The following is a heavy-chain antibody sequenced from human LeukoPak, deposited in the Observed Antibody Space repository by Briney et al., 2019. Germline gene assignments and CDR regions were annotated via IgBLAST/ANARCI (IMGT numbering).Heavy chain of an antibody. Sequence: SETLSLTCTVSGYSISSGYYWGWIRQPPGKGLEWIGSIYHSGSTYYNPSLKSRVTISVGTSKNQFSLKLSSVTAADTAVYYCARDPGIRFDFWSGYTNYYYMDVWGKGTTVTVSS. J-gene: IGHJ6*03. CDR3: ARDPGIRFDFWSGYTNYYYMDV. V-gene: IGHV4-38-2*02. D-gene: IGHD3-3*01. CDR1: GYSISSGYY. CDR2: IYHSGST.